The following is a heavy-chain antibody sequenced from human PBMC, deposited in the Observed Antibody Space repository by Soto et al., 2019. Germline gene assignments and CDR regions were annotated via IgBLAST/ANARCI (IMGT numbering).Heavy chain of an antibody. V-gene: IGHV1-8*01. CDR3: ARGPGSSDWRFSYYYMDV. CDR1: FTSYD. D-gene: IGHD6-19*01. CDR2: MNPNSGDT. Sequence: QVQLVQSGAEVKKPGASVKVSCTFTSYDINWVRQAAGQGLEWMAWMNPNSGDTRYAQKLQGRVTMTRDTSKFTAYMELSNLRSEDTAVYYCARGPGSSDWRFSYYYMDVWDQGTTVTVSS. J-gene: IGHJ6*02.